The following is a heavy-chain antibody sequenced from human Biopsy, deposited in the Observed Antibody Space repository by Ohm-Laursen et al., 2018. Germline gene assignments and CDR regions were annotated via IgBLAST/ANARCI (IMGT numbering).Heavy chain of an antibody. Sequence: TQTLTLTCTFSGLSLTTSGMCVTWVRQPPGKALQWLASIDWNDYKYYSTSLKTGLIICRDTSKNQVVHTMTNMDPADTATYYCARPHNRRCYGGADTFHIWGQGTMVTVSS. J-gene: IGHJ3*02. CDR3: ARPHNRRCYGGADTFHI. CDR2: IDWNDYK. V-gene: IGHV2-70*11. D-gene: IGHD3-16*01. CDR1: GLSLTTSGMC.